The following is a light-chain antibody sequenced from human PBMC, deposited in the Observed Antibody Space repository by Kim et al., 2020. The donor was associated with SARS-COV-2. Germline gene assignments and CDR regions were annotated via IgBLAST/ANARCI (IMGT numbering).Light chain of an antibody. CDR3: QQRSNWPLT. CDR1: LNVSSY. Sequence: LSPGESATLSCRASLNVSSYLAWYQQKPGQAPRLLIYDASNRAAGIPARFSGSGSGTDFTLTISSLEPEDFAVYYCQQRSNWPLTFGGGTKVDIK. V-gene: IGKV3-11*01. J-gene: IGKJ4*01. CDR2: DAS.